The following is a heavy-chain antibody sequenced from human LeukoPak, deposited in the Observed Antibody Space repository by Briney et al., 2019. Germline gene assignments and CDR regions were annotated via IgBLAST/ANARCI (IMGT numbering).Heavy chain of an antibody. CDR2: ISGSGGST. V-gene: IGHV3-23*01. D-gene: IGHD3-3*01. J-gene: IGHJ3*02. CDR1: GFTFSSYA. Sequence: GGSLRLSCAASGFTFSSYAMSWVRQAPGKGLEWVSAISGSGGSTYYADSVKGRFTISRDNSKNTLYLQMNSLRAEDTAVYYCAKDTYYDFWSGYYNPGAFDIWGQGTMVTVTS. CDR3: AKDTYYDFWSGYYNPGAFDI.